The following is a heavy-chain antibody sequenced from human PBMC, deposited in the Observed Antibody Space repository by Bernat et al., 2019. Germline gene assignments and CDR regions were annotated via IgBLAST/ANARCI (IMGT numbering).Heavy chain of an antibody. CDR2: ISYDGSNK. V-gene: IGHV3-30*18. D-gene: IGHD3-3*01. Sequence: QVQLVESGGGVVQPGRSLRLSCAASGFTFSNYGMHWVRQAPGKGLEWVALISYDGSNKYYADSVKGRFTISRDNSENTLYLQMNSLRAEDTAVYYCAKDLSGYYTYYYYMDVWGKGTTVTVSS. CDR3: AKDLSGYYTYYYYMDV. J-gene: IGHJ6*03. CDR1: GFTFSNYG.